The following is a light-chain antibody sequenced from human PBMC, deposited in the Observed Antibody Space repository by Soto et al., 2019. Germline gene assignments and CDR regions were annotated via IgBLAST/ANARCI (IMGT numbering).Light chain of an antibody. Sequence: EIVMTQSPFTLSVSPVEGSTLFCMASQGVSRKLAWYQHKPGQAPRLLISGVSTGATGIPARFSGSGSGTDFTLTISRLEPEDFAVYYCQQHGTSPITFGQGTRLEIK. CDR2: GVS. V-gene: IGKV3-15*01. J-gene: IGKJ5*01. CDR3: QQHGTSPIT. CDR1: QGVSRK.